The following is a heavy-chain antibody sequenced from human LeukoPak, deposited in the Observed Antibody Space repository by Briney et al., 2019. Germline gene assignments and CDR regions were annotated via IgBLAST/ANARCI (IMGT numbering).Heavy chain of an antibody. V-gene: IGHV1-8*01. CDR1: GYTFTSYD. CDR2: MNPNSDNT. Sequence: ASVKLSCNASGYTFTSYDINWVRQATGQGLEWMGWMNPNSDNTGYAQKFPGRVTMTSNTSISTNYMELRRLRPEDTAVYYCARPPPHSSGWYAFDSWGQETLVTVSS. CDR3: ARPPPHSSGWYAFDS. D-gene: IGHD6-19*01. J-gene: IGHJ4*02.